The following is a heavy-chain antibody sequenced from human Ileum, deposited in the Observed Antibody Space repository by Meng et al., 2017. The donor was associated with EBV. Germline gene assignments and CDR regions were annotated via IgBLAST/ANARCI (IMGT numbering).Heavy chain of an antibody. CDR2: INHSGST. CDR3: ARGGPFHY. J-gene: IGHJ4*02. V-gene: IGHV4-34*01. Sequence: QVQLQQWGAGLVQPSETLSLTCAVYGGSFSGYYWSWIRQPPGKGLEWIGEINHSGSTNYKPSLKSRVTISVDTSKNQFSLRLSSVTAADSAVYFCARGGPFHYWGQGTLVTVSS. D-gene: IGHD3-16*01. CDR1: GGSFSGYY.